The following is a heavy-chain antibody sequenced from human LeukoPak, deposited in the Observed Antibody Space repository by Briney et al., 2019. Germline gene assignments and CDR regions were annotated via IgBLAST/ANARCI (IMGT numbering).Heavy chain of an antibody. CDR2: IIPIFGTA. CDR3: AREDRSDDAFDI. Sequence: SVKVSCKASGDTFSSYAITWVRQAPGQGLEWMGGIIPIFGTANYAQKFQGRVTITADESTSTAYMELSSLRSEDTAVYYCAREDRSDDAFDIWGQGTMVTVSS. V-gene: IGHV1-69*13. J-gene: IGHJ3*02. CDR1: GDTFSSYA.